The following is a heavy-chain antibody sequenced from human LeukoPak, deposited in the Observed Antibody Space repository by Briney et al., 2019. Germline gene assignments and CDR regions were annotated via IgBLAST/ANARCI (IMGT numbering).Heavy chain of an antibody. CDR1: GFTFSHYA. CDR3: AKDGGGSTNWFAFDI. J-gene: IGHJ3*02. D-gene: IGHD2-15*01. CDR2: ISGSGGST. V-gene: IGHV3-23*01. Sequence: GGSLRLSCAASGFTFSHYAMSWVRQAPGKGLNWVSGISGSGGSTYYADSVKGRFTISRDNSKNTVYLQRNSLRAEDTAVYYCAKDGGGSTNWFAFDIWGQGTMVTVSS.